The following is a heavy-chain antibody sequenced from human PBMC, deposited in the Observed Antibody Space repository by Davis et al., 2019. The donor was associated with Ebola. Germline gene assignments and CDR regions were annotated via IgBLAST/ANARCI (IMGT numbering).Heavy chain of an antibody. CDR2: IYWDDDK. Sequence: PTLVKPTQTLTLTCTFSGFSLGTSGVGVGWIRQPPGKALEWLALIYWDDDKRYSPSLKSRLTITKDTSKNQVVLTMTNMDPVDTATYYCAHLVLRYFDWSEPFDYWGQGTLVTVSS. CDR3: AHLVLRYFDWSEPFDY. CDR1: GFSLGTSGVG. J-gene: IGHJ4*02. D-gene: IGHD3-9*01. V-gene: IGHV2-5*02.